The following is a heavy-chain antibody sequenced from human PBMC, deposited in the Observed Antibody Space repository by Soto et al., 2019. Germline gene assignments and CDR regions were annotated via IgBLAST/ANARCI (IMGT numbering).Heavy chain of an antibody. Sequence: ASVKVSCKASGFTYTSSAVQWVRQARGQRLEWIGWIVVGSGNTNYAQKFQERVTITRDMSTSTAYMELSSLRSEDTAVYYCAAETTDTAMATYYFDYWGQGTLVTVSS. CDR3: AAETTDTAMATYYFDY. CDR1: GFTYTSSA. CDR2: IVVGSGNT. J-gene: IGHJ4*02. V-gene: IGHV1-58*01. D-gene: IGHD5-18*01.